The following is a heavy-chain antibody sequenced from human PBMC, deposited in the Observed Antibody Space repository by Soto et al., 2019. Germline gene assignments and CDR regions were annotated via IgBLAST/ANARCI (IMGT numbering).Heavy chain of an antibody. CDR1: GFTFSTYG. Sequence: GGSLRLSCAASGFTFSTYGMHWVRQAPGKGLEWVAGISNDGSKYYYGDSVKGRFTISRDSSKNTLYLQMNSLRGEDSAVYYCATGRDNVMSGTSFAYWGLGTLVTVSS. D-gene: IGHD2-15*01. CDR2: ISNDGSKY. V-gene: IGHV3-30*03. CDR3: ATGRDNVMSGTSFAY. J-gene: IGHJ4*02.